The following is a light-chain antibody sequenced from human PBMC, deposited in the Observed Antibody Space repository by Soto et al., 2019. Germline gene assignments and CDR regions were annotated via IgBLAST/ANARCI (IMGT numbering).Light chain of an antibody. CDR1: SSDVGGYKY. CDR2: EVN. CDR3: ISYSSRKTPV. V-gene: IGLV2-14*01. J-gene: IGLJ2*01. Sequence: QSVLTQPASVSGSPGQSITISCTGTSSDVGGYKYVSWYQQHPDKAPKLVIYEVNNRPSGVSDRFSGSKSGNTASLAISGLPAEEDADYFLISYSSRKTPVIGRGTKLT.